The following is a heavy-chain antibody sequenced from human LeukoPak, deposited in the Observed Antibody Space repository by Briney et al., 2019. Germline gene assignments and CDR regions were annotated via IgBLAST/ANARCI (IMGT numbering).Heavy chain of an antibody. J-gene: IGHJ4*02. CDR2: ISWNSGRI. Sequence: RTGGSLRLSCAASGFTFDDYAMHWVRHAPGKGLEWVSGISWNSGRIGYADSAKGRFTISRDNAKNSLYLQMNSLRAEDTALYYCAKDILSYNWNDGLDYWGQGTLVTVSS. CDR1: GFTFDDYA. CDR3: AKDILSYNWNDGLDY. D-gene: IGHD1-1*01. V-gene: IGHV3-9*01.